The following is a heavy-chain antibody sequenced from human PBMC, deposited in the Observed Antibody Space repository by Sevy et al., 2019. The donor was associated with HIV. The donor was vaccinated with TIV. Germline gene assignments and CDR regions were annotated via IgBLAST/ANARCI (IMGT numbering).Heavy chain of an antibody. D-gene: IGHD6-13*01. CDR2: ISYDGSNK. CDR1: GFTFSSYG. Sequence: GGSLRLSCAASGFTFSSYGMHWVRQAPGKGLEWVAVISYDGSNKYYADSVKGRFTISRDNSKNTLYLQMNSLRAEGTAVYYCAKDMAAAGDYWGQGTLVTVSS. V-gene: IGHV3-30*18. CDR3: AKDMAAAGDY. J-gene: IGHJ4*02.